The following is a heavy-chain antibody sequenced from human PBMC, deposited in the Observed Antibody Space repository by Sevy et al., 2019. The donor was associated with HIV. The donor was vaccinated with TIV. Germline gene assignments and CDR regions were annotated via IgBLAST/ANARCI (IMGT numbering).Heavy chain of an antibody. D-gene: IGHD3-3*01. CDR2: ISDTGST. CDR3: ARDRLGITISAEWGGGMDV. J-gene: IGHJ6*02. V-gene: IGHV4-59*01. CDR1: NGSISGYF. Sequence: SETLSLTCIVSNGSISGYFWSWIRQPPGKGLEWIGYISDTGSTNYNPSLKSRVTISVDTSKNQFSLRLSSVTAADTAVYYCARDRLGITISAEWGGGMDVWGQGTTVTVSS.